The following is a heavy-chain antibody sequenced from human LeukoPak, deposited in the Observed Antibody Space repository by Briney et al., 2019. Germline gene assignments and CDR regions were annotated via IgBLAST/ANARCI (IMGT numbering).Heavy chain of an antibody. J-gene: IGHJ6*02. D-gene: IGHD6-25*01. Sequence: ASVKVSCKASGYTFTSYGISWVRQAPGQGLEWMGWISAYNGNTNYAQKLQGRVTMTTDTSTSTAYMELRSLRSDDTAVYYCARELRQRLRYYYYYSGMDVWGQGTTVTVSS. CDR1: GYTFTSYG. CDR2: ISAYNGNT. V-gene: IGHV1-18*01. CDR3: ARELRQRLRYYYYYSGMDV.